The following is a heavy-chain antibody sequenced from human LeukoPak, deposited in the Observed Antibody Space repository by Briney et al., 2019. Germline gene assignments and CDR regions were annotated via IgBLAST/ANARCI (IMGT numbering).Heavy chain of an antibody. CDR1: GGSISSSTYY. CDR2: VYYSGST. D-gene: IGHD3-10*01. V-gene: IGHV4-39*01. J-gene: IGHJ5*02. Sequence: PSETLSLTCSVSGGSISSSTYYWGWIRQPPGKRLEWIGSVYYSGSTYYNPSLKSRVTISAGTSKNQFSLKLTSVTAADTSVYYCASAGGSGGYYITWGQGTLVTVSS. CDR3: ASAGGSGGYYIT.